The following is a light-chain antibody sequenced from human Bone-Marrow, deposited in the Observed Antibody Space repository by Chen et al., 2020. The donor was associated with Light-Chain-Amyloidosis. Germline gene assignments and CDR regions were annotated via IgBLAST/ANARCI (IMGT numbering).Light chain of an antibody. V-gene: IGLV1-40*01. Sequence: QSVLTQPPSVSGAPGQRVTISRTGSSSNIGVAYDVPCHRQLPGTAPKLLIYGNNNRPSGVPDRFSGSKSGTSASLAITGLQAEDEADYYCQSYDSSLIASVFGGGTKLTVL. CDR1: SSNIGVAYD. CDR3: QSYDSSLIASV. J-gene: IGLJ2*01. CDR2: GNN.